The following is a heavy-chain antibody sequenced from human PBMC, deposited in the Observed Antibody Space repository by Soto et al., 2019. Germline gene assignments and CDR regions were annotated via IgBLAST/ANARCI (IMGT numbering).Heavy chain of an antibody. Sequence: GGSLRLSCVVSGFTFSNYCMHWVRQPPGKGLEWVALISDDGDKRYYADSVRGRLIISRDNSKDTLYLQMNSLGPDDTAVYFCAKARVRIVGANSFDYWGQGTLVTVSS. J-gene: IGHJ4*02. CDR3: AKARVRIVGANSFDY. V-gene: IGHV3-30*18. CDR2: ISDDGDKR. D-gene: IGHD1-26*01. CDR1: GFTFSNYC.